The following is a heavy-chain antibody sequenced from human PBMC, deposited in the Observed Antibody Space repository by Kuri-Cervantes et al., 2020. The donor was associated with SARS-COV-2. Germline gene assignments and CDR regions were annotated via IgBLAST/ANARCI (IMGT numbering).Heavy chain of an antibody. V-gene: IGHV4-30-4*08. Sequence: SETLSLTCTVSGGSLGSGDYYWTWVRQPPGKGLEWIGNIYYSGSAFYNPSLKSRVTMSLDMSKSQFSLRLTSVTAADTAVYYCARVWPYCSSTSCYTPGAFDIWGQGTMVTVSS. CDR2: IYYSGSA. J-gene: IGHJ3*02. CDR1: GGSLGSGDYY. CDR3: ARVWPYCSSTSCYTPGAFDI. D-gene: IGHD2-2*02.